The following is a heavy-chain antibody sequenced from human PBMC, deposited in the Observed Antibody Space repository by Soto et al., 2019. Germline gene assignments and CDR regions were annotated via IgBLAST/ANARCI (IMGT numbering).Heavy chain of an antibody. CDR2: IYYSGST. V-gene: IGHV4-39*01. D-gene: IGHD1-7*01. CDR1: GGSVSSSSYY. Sequence: QLQLQESGPGLVKPSETLSLTCTVSGGSVSSSSYYWGWIRQPPGKGLEWIGSIYYSGSTYHNPSLKSRVTISVHTSKNQFSLKLSSVTAADTAVYYCARQDWNYNWGQGTLVTVSS. CDR3: ARQDWNYN. J-gene: IGHJ4*02.